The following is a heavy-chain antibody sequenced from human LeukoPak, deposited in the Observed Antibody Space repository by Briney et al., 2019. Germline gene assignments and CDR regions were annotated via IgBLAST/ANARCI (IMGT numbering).Heavy chain of an antibody. D-gene: IGHD4-17*01. CDR2: ISSSGSTI. V-gene: IGHV3-48*03. CDR1: GFTFSSYE. J-gene: IGHJ4*02. Sequence: GGSLGLSCAASGFTFSSYEMNWVRQAPGKGLEWVSYISSSGSTIYYADSEKGRFTISRDNAKNSLYLQMNSLRAEDTAVYYCARDTTPSDYGDYSFDYWGQGTLVTVSS. CDR3: ARDTTPSDYGDYSFDY.